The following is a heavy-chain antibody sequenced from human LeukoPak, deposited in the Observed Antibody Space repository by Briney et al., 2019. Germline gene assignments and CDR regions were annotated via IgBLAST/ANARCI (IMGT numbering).Heavy chain of an antibody. V-gene: IGHV4-59*12. CDR1: GGSISSYY. D-gene: IGHD3-10*01. Sequence: SETLSLTCTVSGGSISSYYWSWIRQPPGKGLEWIGYIYYSGTTNYNPSLKSRVTISVDTSKNQFSLKLSSVTAADTAVYYCARGRVVRGDFDYWGQGTLVTVSS. CDR2: IYYSGTT. CDR3: ARGRVVRGDFDY. J-gene: IGHJ4*02.